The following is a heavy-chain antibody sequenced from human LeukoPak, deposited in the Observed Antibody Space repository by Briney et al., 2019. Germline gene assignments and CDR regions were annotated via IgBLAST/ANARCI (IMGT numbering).Heavy chain of an antibody. J-gene: IGHJ4*02. CDR3: AKGLWFGELLPAG. CDR1: GFTFSSYA. Sequence: GGSLRVSCAASGFTFSSYAMTWVRQAPGKGLEWVSAISGSGGTTYYADSVMGRFTISRDNSKNTLYLQMNSLRAEDTAVYYCAKGLWFGELLPAGWGQGTLVTVSS. CDR2: ISGSGGTT. V-gene: IGHV3-23*01. D-gene: IGHD3-10*01.